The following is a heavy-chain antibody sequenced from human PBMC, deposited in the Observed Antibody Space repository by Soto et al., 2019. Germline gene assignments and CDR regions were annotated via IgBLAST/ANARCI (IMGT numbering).Heavy chain of an antibody. CDR2: IYYSGST. Sequence: QLQLQESGPGLVKPSETLSLTCTVSGGSISSSSYYWGWIRQPPGKGLEWIGSIYYSGSTYYNPSLKSRVTISVDTSKNQFSLKLSSVTAADTAVYYCASSTSDRYYDFWSGHKGASYYYGMDVWGQGTTVTVSS. V-gene: IGHV4-39*01. CDR3: ASSTSDRYYDFWSGHKGASYYYGMDV. J-gene: IGHJ6*02. CDR1: GGSISSSSYY. D-gene: IGHD3-3*01.